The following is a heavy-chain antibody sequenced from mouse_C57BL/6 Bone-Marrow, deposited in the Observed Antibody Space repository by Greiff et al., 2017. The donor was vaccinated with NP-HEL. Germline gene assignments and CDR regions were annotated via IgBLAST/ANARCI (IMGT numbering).Heavy chain of an antibody. CDR1: GYAFTNYL. V-gene: IGHV1-54*01. Sequence: QVQLQQSGAELVRPGTSVKVSCKASGYAFTNYLIEWVKQRPGQGLEWIGVINPGSGGTNYNEKFKGKATLTADKSSSTAYMQLSSLTSEDSAVYFCARSDSGYAMDYWGQGTSVTVSS. J-gene: IGHJ4*01. CDR2: INPGSGGT. CDR3: ARSDSGYAMDY. D-gene: IGHD1-3*01.